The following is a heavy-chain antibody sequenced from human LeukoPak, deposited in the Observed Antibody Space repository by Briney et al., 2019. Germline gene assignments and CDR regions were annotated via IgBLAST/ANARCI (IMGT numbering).Heavy chain of an antibody. D-gene: IGHD4-17*01. V-gene: IGHV3-23*01. Sequence: GGSLRLSCAASGFTFSSYAMSWVRQAPGKGLEWVSAISGSGGSTYYADSVKGRFTISRDNSKNTLYLQMNSLRAEDTAVYYCARRDYGDYEHYFDYWGQGTLVTVSS. J-gene: IGHJ4*02. CDR2: ISGSGGST. CDR3: ARRDYGDYEHYFDY. CDR1: GFTFSSYA.